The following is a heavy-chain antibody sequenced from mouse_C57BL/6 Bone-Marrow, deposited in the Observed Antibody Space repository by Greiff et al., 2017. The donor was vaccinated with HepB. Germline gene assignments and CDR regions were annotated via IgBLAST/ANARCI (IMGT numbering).Heavy chain of an antibody. Sequence: ESGPGLVKPSQSLSLTCSVTGYSITSGYYWNWIRQFPGNKLEWMGYISYDGSNNYNPTLKNRISITRGTSKNQFFLKLNSVTTEDTATYYCARTLYLWGQGTTLTVSS. J-gene: IGHJ2*01. CDR2: ISYDGSN. V-gene: IGHV3-6*01. CDR3: ARTLYL. CDR1: GYSITSGYY. D-gene: IGHD5-1*01.